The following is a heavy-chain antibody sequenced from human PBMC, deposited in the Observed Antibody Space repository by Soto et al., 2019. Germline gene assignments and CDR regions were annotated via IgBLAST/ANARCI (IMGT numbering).Heavy chain of an antibody. D-gene: IGHD6-13*01. CDR2: ISGSGSTI. CDR1: GFTFSDYY. CDR3: ARLGSIAAAGTPDY. V-gene: IGHV3-11*01. J-gene: IGHJ4*02. Sequence: GGSLRLSCAASGFTFSDYYMSWFRQAPGKGLEWVSYISGSGSTIHDADSVKGRFTISRDNAKNSLYLQMNSLRDEDTAVYYCARLGSIAAAGTPDYWRQGTLVTVSS.